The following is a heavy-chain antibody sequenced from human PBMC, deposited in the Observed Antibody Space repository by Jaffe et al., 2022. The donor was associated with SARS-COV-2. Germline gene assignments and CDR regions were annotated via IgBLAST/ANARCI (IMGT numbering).Heavy chain of an antibody. CDR1: GDSVSSSSAA. V-gene: IGHV6-1*01. D-gene: IGHD2-15*01. CDR3: ARVVVPHNLYCNDGSCGPDYGMDV. J-gene: IGHJ6*02. CDR2: TYFRSKWYN. Sequence: QVQLQQSGPGLVKPSQNLSLTCAISGDSVSSSSAAWNWIRQSPSRGLEWLGRTYFRSKWYNDYAASVKSRIIINPDTSKNQFSLQLNSVTPGDTAVYYCARVVVPHNLYCNDGSCGPDYGMDVWGQGTTVTVSS.